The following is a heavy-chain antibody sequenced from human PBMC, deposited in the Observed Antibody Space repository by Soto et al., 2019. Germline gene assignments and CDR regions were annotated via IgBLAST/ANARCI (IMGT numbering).Heavy chain of an antibody. J-gene: IGHJ4*02. Sequence: SETLSLTCAVSGGSISSGGYSWSWIRQPPGKGLEWIGYIYHSGSTYYNPSLKSRVTISVDRSKNQFSLKLSSVTAADTAVYYCARDGGDGYNPWGQGTLVTVSS. V-gene: IGHV4-30-2*01. CDR2: IYHSGST. CDR3: ARDGGDGYNP. CDR1: GGSISSGGYS. D-gene: IGHD3-16*01.